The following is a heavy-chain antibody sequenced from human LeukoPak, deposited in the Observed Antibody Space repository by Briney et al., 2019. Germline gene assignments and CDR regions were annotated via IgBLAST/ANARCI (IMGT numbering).Heavy chain of an antibody. CDR1: GFTFSDYS. CDR3: ARFRRDGSNYNDY. Sequence: PGGSLRLSCAASGFTFSDYSINWVRQAPGKGLEWVSSISSRSTYVFYADSVKGRFAISRDIAKNSMYLQMNGLRAEDTAVYYCARFRRDGSNYNDYWGQGTLVTVSS. CDR2: ISSRSTYV. V-gene: IGHV3-21*06. D-gene: IGHD5-24*01. J-gene: IGHJ4*02.